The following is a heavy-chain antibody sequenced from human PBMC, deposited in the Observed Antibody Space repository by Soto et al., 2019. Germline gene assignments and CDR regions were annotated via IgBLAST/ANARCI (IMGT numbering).Heavy chain of an antibody. CDR3: ARESSGIAVAGTHYNWFDP. J-gene: IGHJ5*02. Sequence: SQTLSLTCAISGDSVSSNSAAWNWIRQSPSRGLEWLGRTYYRSKWYNDYAVSVKSRITINPDTSKNQFSLQLNSVTPEDTAVNYCARESSGIAVAGTHYNWFDPWGQGTLVTVSS. CDR1: GDSVSSNSAA. V-gene: IGHV6-1*01. D-gene: IGHD6-19*01. CDR2: TYYRSKWYN.